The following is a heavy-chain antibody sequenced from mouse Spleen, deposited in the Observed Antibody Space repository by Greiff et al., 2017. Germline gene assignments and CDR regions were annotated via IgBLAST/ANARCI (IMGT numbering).Heavy chain of an antibody. Sequence: QVQLQQSGAELVRPGTSVKVSCKASGYAFTNYLIEWVKQRPGQGLEWIGVINPGSGGTNYNEKFKGKATLTADKSSSTAYMQLSSLTSDDSAVYFCARSNYYGSRGAYWGQGTLVTVSA. D-gene: IGHD1-1*01. V-gene: IGHV1-54*01. CDR3: ARSNYYGSRGAY. J-gene: IGHJ3*01. CDR2: INPGSGGT. CDR1: GYAFTNYL.